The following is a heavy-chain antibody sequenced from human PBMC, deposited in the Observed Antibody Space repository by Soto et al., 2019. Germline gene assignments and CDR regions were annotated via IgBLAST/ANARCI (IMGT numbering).Heavy chain of an antibody. CDR1: GGSISSGSYY. CDR2: IYYSGST. V-gene: IGHV4-31*03. D-gene: IGHD3-10*01. J-gene: IGHJ6*02. CDR3: ATRTDYYYGSGSLGGMDV. Sequence: QVQLQESGAGLVKPSQTLSLTCTVSGGSISSGSYYWSWIRQLPGKGLEWIGYIYYSGSTYYNPSLKCRVTISVDTSKNQFSLKLNSVTAADTAVYYCATRTDYYYGSGSLGGMDVWGQGTTVTVSS.